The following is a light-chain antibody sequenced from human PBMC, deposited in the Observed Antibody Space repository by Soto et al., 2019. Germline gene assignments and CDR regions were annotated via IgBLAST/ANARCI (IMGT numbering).Light chain of an antibody. CDR2: PAS. J-gene: IGKJ2*01. V-gene: IGKV1-6*01. CDR3: LQDYNYPHT. CDR1: QGIRND. Sequence: AIQMTQSPSSLSASVGDRVTITCRASQGIRNDLGWYQQKPGKAPKLMIYPASSLQNGVPSRFSGSGTGTDFTLTISRLQPEDYATYYCLQDYNYPHTFGQGTNLEIK.